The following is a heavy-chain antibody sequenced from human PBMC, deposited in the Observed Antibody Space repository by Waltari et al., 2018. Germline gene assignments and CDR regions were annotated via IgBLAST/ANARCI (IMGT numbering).Heavy chain of an antibody. CDR2: ISGSGGST. J-gene: IGHJ3*02. CDR3: CSGLNPRNAFDI. Sequence: EVQLLESGGGLVQPGGSLRLSCAASGFTFSSYAMSWVRQAPGKGLEWVSAISGSGGSTYYADSVKGRFTISRDNSKNTLYLQMNSLRAEDTAVYYCCSGLNPRNAFDIWGQGTMVTVSS. CDR1: GFTFSSYA. V-gene: IGHV3-23*01. D-gene: IGHD2-15*01.